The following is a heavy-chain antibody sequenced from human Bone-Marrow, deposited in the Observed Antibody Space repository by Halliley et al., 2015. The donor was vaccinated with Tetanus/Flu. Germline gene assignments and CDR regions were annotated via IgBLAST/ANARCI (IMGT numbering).Heavy chain of an antibody. CDR2: ISSNNYM. CDR3: ARDPGLGRYPFGMDV. V-gene: IGHV3-21*01. D-gene: IGHD1-26*01. J-gene: IGHJ6*02. Sequence: SSISSNNYMKYEDSVKGRVTISRDDAKNSVYLEMNSLRVEDTGVYYCARDPGLGRYPFGMDVWGQGTTVTVSS.